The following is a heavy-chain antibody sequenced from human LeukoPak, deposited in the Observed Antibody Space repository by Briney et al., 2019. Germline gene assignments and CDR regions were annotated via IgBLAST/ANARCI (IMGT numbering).Heavy chain of an antibody. V-gene: IGHV4-39*01. CDR3: ARGSSIAARFDY. J-gene: IGHJ4*02. Sequence: SETLSRTPTVSGGSISSSSYYWGWIRQPPGKGLEWIGSIYYSGSTYYNPSLKSRVTTSVDTSKNQFSLKLSSVTAADTAVYYCARGSSIAARFDYWGQVTLVTVTS. CDR1: GGSISSSSYY. D-gene: IGHD6-6*01. CDR2: IYYSGST.